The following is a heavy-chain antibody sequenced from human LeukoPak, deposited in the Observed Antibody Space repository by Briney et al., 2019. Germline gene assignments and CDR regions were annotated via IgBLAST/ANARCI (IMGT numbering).Heavy chain of an antibody. CDR2: IKTKTDGGTT. CDR3: VTRVKSTGDY. J-gene: IGHJ4*02. Sequence: GGSLRLSCEASGFTFSNVWMNWVRQAPGKGLEWIGRIKTKTDGGTTEYAAPVKGRFTISRDDSKNTVYLQMNSLKTEDTALYYCVTRVKSTGDYWGQGTLVTLSS. V-gene: IGHV3-15*01. D-gene: IGHD1-1*01. CDR1: GFTFSNVW.